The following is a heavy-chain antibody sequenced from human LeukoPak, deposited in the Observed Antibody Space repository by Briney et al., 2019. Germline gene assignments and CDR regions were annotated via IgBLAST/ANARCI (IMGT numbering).Heavy chain of an antibody. J-gene: IGHJ6*02. CDR1: GGSFSGYY. V-gene: IGHV4-34*01. Sequence: SETLSLTCAVYGGSFSGYYWSWIRQPPGKGLEWIGEINHSGSTNYNPSLKSRVTISVDTSKNQFSLKLSSVTAADTAVYYCAWSSSWSYYYGMDVWGQGTTVTVSS. CDR3: AWSSSWSYYYGMDV. D-gene: IGHD6-13*01. CDR2: INHSGST.